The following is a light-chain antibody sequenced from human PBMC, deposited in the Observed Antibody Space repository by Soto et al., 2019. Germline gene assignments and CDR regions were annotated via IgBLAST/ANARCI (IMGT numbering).Light chain of an antibody. CDR2: DAS. Sequence: DIQMSQSPSSLSASVGDRVTITCQASQDITNYLSWYQQKPGKAPKLLIYDASNLETGVPSRFSGSGSGTDFTFSISSLQPEDIATYYCQQYDYLPYTFGQGTKLEIK. CDR3: QQYDYLPYT. J-gene: IGKJ2*01. CDR1: QDITNY. V-gene: IGKV1-33*01.